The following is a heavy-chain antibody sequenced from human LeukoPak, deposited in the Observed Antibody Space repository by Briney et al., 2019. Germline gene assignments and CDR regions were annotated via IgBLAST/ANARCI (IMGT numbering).Heavy chain of an antibody. V-gene: IGHV3-7*03. CDR3: MRVFGGYDVSDY. D-gene: IGHD3-3*01. J-gene: IGHJ4*02. CDR1: GFTLSRFW. Sequence: PGGSLRLSCAASGFTLSRFWMRWVRQAPGKGLDGVANIKKDGGQKYYVDSVQGRFTISKDNAKNSLYLQMDSLRVDDTAVYYCMRVFGGYDVSDYWGQGTLVTVSS. CDR2: IKKDGGQK.